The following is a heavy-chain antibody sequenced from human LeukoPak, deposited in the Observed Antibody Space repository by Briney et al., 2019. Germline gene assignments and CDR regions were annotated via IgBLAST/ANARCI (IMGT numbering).Heavy chain of an antibody. CDR1: GFTFSGSA. D-gene: IGHD3-10*01. J-gene: IGHJ6*02. CDR3: ARVGSGMVRENPDYYYYAMDV. Sequence: PGGSLKLSCAASGFTFSGSAMHWVRQASGKGLEWVAVISYDGSDKYYADSVKGRFTISRDNSKNTLYLQMNSLRPEDTAVYYCARVGSGMVRENPDYYYYAMDVWGQGTTVTVSS. V-gene: IGHV3-30-3*01. CDR2: ISYDGSDK.